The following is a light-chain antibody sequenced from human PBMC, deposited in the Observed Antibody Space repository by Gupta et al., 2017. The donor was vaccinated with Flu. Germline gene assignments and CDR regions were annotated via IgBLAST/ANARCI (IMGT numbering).Light chain of an antibody. CDR3: QQRNDWPLT. CDR1: QSVSIS. CDR2: DAS. J-gene: IGKJ4*01. Sequence: PAHVSLSPGESAALACSARQSVSISSAWYQQKPGQAPRLLMYDASKRANATPARFSGSGSGTDSTLTISSLEPEDFAVYYCQQRNDWPLTFGRGTKVEI. V-gene: IGKV3-11*01.